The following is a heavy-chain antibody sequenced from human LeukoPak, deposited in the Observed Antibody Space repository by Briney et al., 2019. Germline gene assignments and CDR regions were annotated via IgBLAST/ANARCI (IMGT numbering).Heavy chain of an antibody. D-gene: IGHD1-20*01. Sequence: PGGSLRLSCAASGFTFSSYAMHWVRQAPGKGLERVAVISYDGSNKYYADSVKGRFTISRDNSKNTLYLQMNSLRAEDTAVYYCANMYNWNYFYYWGQGTLVTVSS. V-gene: IGHV3-30-3*01. CDR3: ANMYNWNYFYY. J-gene: IGHJ4*02. CDR2: ISYDGSNK. CDR1: GFTFSSYA.